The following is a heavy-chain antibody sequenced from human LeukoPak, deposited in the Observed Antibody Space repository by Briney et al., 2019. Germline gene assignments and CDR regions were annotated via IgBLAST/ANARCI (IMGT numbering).Heavy chain of an antibody. V-gene: IGHV4-59*01. CDR3: ARGLVVVPAAMSV. D-gene: IGHD2-2*01. J-gene: IGHJ4*02. CDR1: GGSISSYY. Sequence: SETLSLTCTVSGGSISSYYWSWIRQPPGKGLEWIGYVYYSGSTNYNPPLKSRVTISVDTSKNQFSLKLSSVTAADTAVYYCARGLVVVPAAMSVWGQGTLVTVSS. CDR2: VYYSGST.